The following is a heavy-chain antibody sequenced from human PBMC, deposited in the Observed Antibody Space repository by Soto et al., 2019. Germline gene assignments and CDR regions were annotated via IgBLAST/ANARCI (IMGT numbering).Heavy chain of an antibody. CDR1: GYSFTSYW. CDR3: ARIPYCGGDCYNWFDP. V-gene: IGHV5-51*01. Sequence: GESLKISCKGSGYSFTSYWIGWVRQMPGKGLEWMGIIYPGDSATRYSPSFQGQVTISADKSISTAYLQWSSLKASDTAMYYCARIPYCGGDCYNWFDPWGQGTLVTVSS. CDR2: IYPGDSAT. D-gene: IGHD2-21*02. J-gene: IGHJ5*02.